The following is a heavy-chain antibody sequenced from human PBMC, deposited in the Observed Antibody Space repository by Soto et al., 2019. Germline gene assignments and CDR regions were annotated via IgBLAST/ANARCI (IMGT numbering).Heavy chain of an antibody. J-gene: IGHJ3*02. CDR1: GFSLSTSGAG. CDR3: SHRRFDDYGDGFFANYDAFDI. CDR2: IYWDDEK. V-gene: IGHV2-5*02. D-gene: IGHD4-17*01. Sequence: SGPTLVNPTQTLTLTCTFSGFSLSTSGAGVGWIRQPPGQALEWLALIYWDDEKRYSPSLRSRLTITKGTSKNQVVLTMTNMDPVDTGTYYCSHRRFDDYGDGFFANYDAFDIWGQGTMVTVSS.